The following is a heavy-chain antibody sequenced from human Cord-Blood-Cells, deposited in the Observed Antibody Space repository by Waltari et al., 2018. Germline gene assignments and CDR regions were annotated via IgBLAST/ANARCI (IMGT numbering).Heavy chain of an antibody. J-gene: IGHJ4*02. D-gene: IGHD3-9*01. CDR1: GYTFTGYY. CDR3: ARSYDILTGYFDY. V-gene: IGHV1-2*04. CDR2: INPNSGGT. Sequence: QVQLVQSGAEVKKPGASVKVPCKASGYTFTGYYMHWVRQAPGQGLEWMGWINPNSGGTNYTQKFQGWVTMTRDTSISTAYMELSRLRSDDTAVYYCARSYDILTGYFDYWGQGTLVTVSS.